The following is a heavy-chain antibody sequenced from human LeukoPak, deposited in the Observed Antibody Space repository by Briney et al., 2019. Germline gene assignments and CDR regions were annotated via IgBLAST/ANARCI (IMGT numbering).Heavy chain of an antibody. CDR2: IYYSGST. D-gene: IGHD1-26*01. J-gene: IGHJ2*01. Sequence: SETLSLTCTVSGGSISSGDYYWSWIRQPPGKGLEWIGYIYYSGSTYYNPSLKSRVTISVDTSKNQFSLKLNSVTAADPAVYYCARGGALYSGTYYPQNWSFDLWGRGTLVTVSS. CDR3: ARGGALYSGTYYPQNWSFDL. CDR1: GGSISSGDYY. V-gene: IGHV4-30-4*01.